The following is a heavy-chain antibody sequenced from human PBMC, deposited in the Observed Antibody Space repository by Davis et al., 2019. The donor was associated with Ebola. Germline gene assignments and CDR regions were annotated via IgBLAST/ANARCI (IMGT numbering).Heavy chain of an antibody. J-gene: IGHJ6*02. V-gene: IGHV4-34*01. D-gene: IGHD6-19*01. Sequence: MPSETLSLTCTVSGGSISSYYWSWIRQPPGKGLEWIGEINHSGSTNYNPSLKSRVTISVDTSKNQFSLKLSSVTAADTAVYYCARGRGSGWNSRSPRGMDVWGQGTTVTVSS. CDR1: GGSISSYY. CDR3: ARGRGSGWNSRSPRGMDV. CDR2: INHSGST.